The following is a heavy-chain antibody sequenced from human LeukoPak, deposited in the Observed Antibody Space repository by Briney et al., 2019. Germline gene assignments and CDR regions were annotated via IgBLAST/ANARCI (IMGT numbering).Heavy chain of an antibody. J-gene: IGHJ5*02. CDR3: ALCLMVRGVIYWFDP. CDR2: IYYSGST. Sequence: SETLSLTCTVSGGSISSSSYYWGWIRQPPGEGLEWIGSIYYSGSTYYNPSLKSRVTISVDTSKNQFSLKLSSVTAADTAVYYCALCLMVRGVIYWFDPWGQGTLVTVSS. CDR1: GGSISSSSYY. D-gene: IGHD3-10*01. V-gene: IGHV4-39*07.